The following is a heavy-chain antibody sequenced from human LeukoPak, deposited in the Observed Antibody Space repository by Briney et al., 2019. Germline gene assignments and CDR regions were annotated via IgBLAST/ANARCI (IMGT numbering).Heavy chain of an antibody. J-gene: IGHJ4*02. CDR3: AKVLYDSGSYDY. CDR2: ISGSGGST. Sequence: PGGSLRLSCAASGFTFSSYAMSWVRHAPGKGLEWVSGISGSGGSTYYADSVKGRFTISRDNSKNTLYLQMNSLRAEDTAVYYCAKVLYDSGSYDYWGQGTLVTVSS. D-gene: IGHD3-10*01. CDR1: GFTFSSYA. V-gene: IGHV3-23*01.